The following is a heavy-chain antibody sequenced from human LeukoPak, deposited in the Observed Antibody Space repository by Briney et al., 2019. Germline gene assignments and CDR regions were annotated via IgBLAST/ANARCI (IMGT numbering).Heavy chain of an antibody. CDR2: INVYNGNT. CDR3: ARSLQGDHFDI. CDR1: GYTFTGYY. Sequence: GASVKVSCKASGYTFTGYYMHWVRQAPGQGLEWMGWINVYNGNTNYAQKIQGRVTMTTDTSTTTAHMELRSLRSDDTAVYYCARSLQGDHFDIWGQGTMVTVSS. V-gene: IGHV1-18*04. D-gene: IGHD2-21*01. J-gene: IGHJ3*02.